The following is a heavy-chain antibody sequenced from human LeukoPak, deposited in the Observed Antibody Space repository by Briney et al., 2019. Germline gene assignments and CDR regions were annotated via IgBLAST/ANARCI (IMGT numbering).Heavy chain of an antibody. J-gene: IGHJ6*03. Sequence: GASVKVSCKASGYTFTSYDINWVRQATGQGLEWMGWMNPNSGNTGYAQKFQGRVTMTRNTSISTAYMELSSLRSEDTAVYYCARGLYGSGSYFYYYYYYMDVWGKGTTVTISS. CDR2: MNPNSGNT. D-gene: IGHD3-10*01. CDR1: GYTFTSYD. V-gene: IGHV1-8*02. CDR3: ARGLYGSGSYFYYYYYYMDV.